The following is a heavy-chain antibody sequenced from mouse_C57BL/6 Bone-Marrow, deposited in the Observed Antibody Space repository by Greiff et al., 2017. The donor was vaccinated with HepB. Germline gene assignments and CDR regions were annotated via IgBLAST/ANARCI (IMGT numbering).Heavy chain of an antibody. CDR1: GYTFTSYW. J-gene: IGHJ2*01. Sequence: QVHLQQPGAELVKPGASVKMSCKASGYTFTSYWITWVKQRPGQGLEWIGDIYPGSGSTNYNEKFKSKATLTVDTSSSTAYMQLSSLTSEDSAVYYCARYYGSSYLYYFDYWGQGTTLTVSS. CDR2: IYPGSGST. V-gene: IGHV1-55*01. CDR3: ARYYGSSYLYYFDY. D-gene: IGHD1-1*01.